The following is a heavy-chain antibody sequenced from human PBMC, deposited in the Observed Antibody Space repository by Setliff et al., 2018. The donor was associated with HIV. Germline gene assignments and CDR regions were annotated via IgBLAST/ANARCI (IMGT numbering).Heavy chain of an antibody. CDR2: VYYRGST. CDR3: ARGTLNYLDY. V-gene: IGHV4-61*08. CDR1: GDSVNNGGFF. Sequence: SETLSLTCSVTGDSVNNGGFFWNWIRQTPGKGLEWIGNVYYRGSTKYNPSLKSRVTLSVDTSKNQFDLKVNSATAADTAVYYCARGTLNYLDYWGQGALVTVSS. D-gene: IGHD2-8*01. J-gene: IGHJ4*02.